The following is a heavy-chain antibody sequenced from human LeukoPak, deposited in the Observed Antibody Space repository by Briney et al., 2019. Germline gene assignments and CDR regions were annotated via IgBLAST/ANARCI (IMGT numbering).Heavy chain of an antibody. V-gene: IGHV4-39*01. J-gene: IGHJ3*02. CDR2: IYYTGST. CDR3: ARHTDTARDAFDI. D-gene: IGHD5-18*01. CDR1: GGSIRSSSYY. Sequence: SETLSLTCSVSGGSIRSSSYYWGWIRQPPGKGLEWIGSIYYTGSTYYNSSLKSRVSISEDTSKNQFSLKLSSVTAADTAVYYCARHTDTARDAFDIWGQGTMVTVSS.